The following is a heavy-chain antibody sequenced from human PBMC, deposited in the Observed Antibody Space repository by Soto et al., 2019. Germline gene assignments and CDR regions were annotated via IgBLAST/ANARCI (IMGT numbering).Heavy chain of an antibody. CDR1: GGSFSGYY. D-gene: IGHD2-2*01. J-gene: IGHJ4*02. V-gene: IGHV4-34*01. CDR3: ARGGRYGGSKTN. CDR2: INHSGST. Sequence: SETLSLTCAVYGGSFSGYYWSWIRQPPGKGLEWIGEINHSGSTNYNPSLKSRVTISVDTSKNQFSLKLSSVTAADTAVYYCARGGRYGGSKTNWGQGTLVTVSS.